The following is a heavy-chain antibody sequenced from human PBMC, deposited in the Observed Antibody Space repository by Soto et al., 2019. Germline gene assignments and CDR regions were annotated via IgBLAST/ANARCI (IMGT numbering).Heavy chain of an antibody. J-gene: IGHJ4*01. Sequence: QVRLQESGPGLVKASQTLSLTCSVSGSYITSGDYHWTWIRQAPGKGLEWIGYISHSETTYYSPALKNRIIISSDFSMNQFSLRLNSVTAADTAVYFCAGFGVGDRDDKWGHGTLVTVSS. V-gene: IGHV4-30-4*01. CDR2: ISHSETT. CDR1: GSYITSGDYH. D-gene: IGHD2-8*01. CDR3: AGFGVGDRDDK.